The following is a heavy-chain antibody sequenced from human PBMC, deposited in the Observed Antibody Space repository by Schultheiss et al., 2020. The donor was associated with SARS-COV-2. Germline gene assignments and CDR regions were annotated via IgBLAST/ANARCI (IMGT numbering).Heavy chain of an antibody. D-gene: IGHD3/OR15-3a*01. V-gene: IGHV4-34*08. CDR1: GFTFSSYA. CDR2: INHSGST. J-gene: IGHJ4*02. CDR3: AGTSGPHDY. Sequence: GSLRLSCAASGFTFSSYAMSWIRQPPGKGLEWIGEINHSGSTNYNPSLKSRVTISVDKSKNQFSLKLSSVTAADTAVYYCAGTSGPHDYWGQGTLVTVSS.